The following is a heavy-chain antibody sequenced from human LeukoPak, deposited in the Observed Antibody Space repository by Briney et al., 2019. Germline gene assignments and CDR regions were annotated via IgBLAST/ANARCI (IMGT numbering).Heavy chain of an antibody. CDR3: VRDLT. V-gene: IGHV3-53*01. J-gene: IGHJ5*02. Sequence: GGSLRLSCAASGFTFSTNHMTWVRQAPGKGPEWVSVIYSDGNTYYADSVKGRFTISRDNSKNTLYLQMNSLRAEDTAVYYCVRDLTWGQGTLVTVSS. CDR2: IYSDGNT. CDR1: GFTFSTNH.